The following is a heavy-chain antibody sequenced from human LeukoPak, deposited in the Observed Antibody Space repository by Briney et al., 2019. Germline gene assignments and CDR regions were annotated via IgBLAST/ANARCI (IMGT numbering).Heavy chain of an antibody. CDR3: ATTSGRKWNYLEY. V-gene: IGHV3-23*01. J-gene: IGHJ4*02. Sequence: GGSLTLLCAAWGLTLRSYHIACPRQAPEKARECVSGISGSGGSTFYADSVKGRFTISRDNSKNTLYLQMNSLSAEDTAVYYCATTSGRKWNYLEYWGQGTLVTVSS. D-gene: IGHD1-26*01. CDR2: ISGSGGST. CDR1: GLTLRSYH.